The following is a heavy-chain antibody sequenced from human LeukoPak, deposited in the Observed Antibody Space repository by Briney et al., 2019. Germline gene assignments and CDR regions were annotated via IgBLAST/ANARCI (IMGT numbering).Heavy chain of an antibody. J-gene: IGHJ4*02. D-gene: IGHD4-23*01. CDR3: ARHGTTVVTPSDY. V-gene: IGHV1-2*06. CDR1: GYTFTGYY. CDR2: INPNSGGT. Sequence: ASVKVSCKASGYTFTGYYMHWVRQAPGQGLEWMGRINPNSGGTNYVQKFQGGVTMTRDTSISTAYMELSRLRSDDTAVYYCARHGTTVVTPSDYWGQGTLVTVSS.